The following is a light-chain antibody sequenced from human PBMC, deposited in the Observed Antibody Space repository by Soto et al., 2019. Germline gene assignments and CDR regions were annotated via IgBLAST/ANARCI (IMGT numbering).Light chain of an antibody. CDR1: QSVSSR. J-gene: IGKJ4*01. CDR2: DAS. Sequence: EIDITQSPSTLSVSVGDRATLTCRASQSVSSRLAWYQQKRGKAPRLLIYDASSRDTGIPARFSGSGSGTEFNLTISSLQSEDFATYYCRQYNSLSSDSFGGGTKVDIK. V-gene: IGKV3-15*01. CDR3: RQYNSLSSDS.